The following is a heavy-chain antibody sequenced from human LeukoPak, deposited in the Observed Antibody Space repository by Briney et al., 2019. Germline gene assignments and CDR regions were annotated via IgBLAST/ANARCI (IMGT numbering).Heavy chain of an antibody. CDR2: IIPIFGTA. Sequence: VASVTVSCKASGGTFSSYAISWVRQAPGPGLEWMGGIIPIFGTANYAQKFQGRVTITTDESTSTAYMELSSLRSEDTAVYYCARDWGYCSSTSCHMGHGAFDIWGQGTMVTVSS. CDR1: GGTFSSYA. V-gene: IGHV1-69*05. J-gene: IGHJ3*02. D-gene: IGHD2-2*02. CDR3: ARDWGYCSSTSCHMGHGAFDI.